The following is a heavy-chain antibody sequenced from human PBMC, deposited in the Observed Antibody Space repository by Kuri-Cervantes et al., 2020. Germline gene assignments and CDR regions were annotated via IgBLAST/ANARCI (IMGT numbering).Heavy chain of an antibody. CDR3: VSARGSPFYGMDV. J-gene: IGHJ6*02. V-gene: IGHV4-34*01. D-gene: IGHD1-26*01. CDR1: GGSFSGYY. Sequence: SQTLPLTVAVYGGSFSGYYWSWIRQPPGKGLEWIGEINHSGSTNYNPSLKSRVTISVDTSKNQFSLKLSSVPAADTAVYYCVSARGSPFYGMDVWGQGTTVTVSS. CDR2: INHSGST.